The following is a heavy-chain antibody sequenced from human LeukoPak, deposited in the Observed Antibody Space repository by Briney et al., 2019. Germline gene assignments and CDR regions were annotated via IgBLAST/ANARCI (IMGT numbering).Heavy chain of an antibody. CDR1: GGSISSGSYY. D-gene: IGHD3-10*01. CDR2: IYTSGST. V-gene: IGHV4-61*02. Sequence: SETLSLTCTVSGGSISSGSYYWSWIRQPAGKGLEWIGRIYTSGSTNYNPSLKSRVTMSVDTSKNQFSLKLSSVTAADTAVYYCARDRRGVTAFDIWGQGTMVTVSS. J-gene: IGHJ3*02. CDR3: ARDRRGVTAFDI.